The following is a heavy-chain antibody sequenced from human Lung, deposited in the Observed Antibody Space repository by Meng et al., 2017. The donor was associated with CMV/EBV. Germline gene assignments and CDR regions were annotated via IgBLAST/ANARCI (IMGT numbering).Heavy chain of an antibody. CDR3: AREGTGYDFWRGYRNDALNL. V-gene: IGHV3-74*01. CDR1: GFTFSSYW. D-gene: IGHD3-3*01. Sequence: SCAASGFTFSSYWMHWVRQAPGKGPVWVSRIDSEGRTTSYADSVKGRFTISRDNAKNTLYLQMNSLRPEDTALYYCAREGTGYDFWRGYRNDALNLWXTGKMV. J-gene: IGHJ3*01. CDR2: IDSEGRTT.